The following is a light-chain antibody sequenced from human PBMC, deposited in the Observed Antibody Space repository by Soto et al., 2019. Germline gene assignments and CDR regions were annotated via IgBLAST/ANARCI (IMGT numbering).Light chain of an antibody. CDR1: SSDVGSKNL. J-gene: IGLJ1*01. CDR2: EGS. Sequence: QSALTQPASVSGSPGQSITISCTGSSSDVGSKNLVSWYQQHPGKAPKLIIYEGSRRPSRVSNRFSGSQSGNTASLTVSGLQAADEADYYCCSYASSNTYVFGSWTKLTVL. CDR3: CSYASSNTYV. V-gene: IGLV2-23*01.